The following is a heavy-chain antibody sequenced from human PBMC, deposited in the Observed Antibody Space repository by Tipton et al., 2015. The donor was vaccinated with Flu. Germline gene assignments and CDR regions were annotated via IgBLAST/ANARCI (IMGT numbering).Heavy chain of an antibody. CDR3: ANLASSKTPRAFDI. CDR1: GFTFSSYG. J-gene: IGHJ3*02. CDR2: IRYDGSNK. Sequence: SLRLSCAASGFTFSSYGMHWVRQAPGKGLEWVAFIRYDGSNKYYADSVKGRFTISRDNSKNTLYLQMNSLRAEGTAVYYCANLASSKTPRAFDIWGQGTMVTVSS. V-gene: IGHV3-30*02. D-gene: IGHD2-2*01.